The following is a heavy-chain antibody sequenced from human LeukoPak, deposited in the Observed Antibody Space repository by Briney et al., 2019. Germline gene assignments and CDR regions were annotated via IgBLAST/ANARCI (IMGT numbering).Heavy chain of an antibody. V-gene: IGHV1-2*02. CDR1: GYTFTGYY. Sequence: GASVKVSCKASGYTFTGYYMHWVRQAPGQGLEWMGWINPNSGGTNYAQKFQGRVTMTRDTSISTAYMELSRLRSDDTAVYYCARVPGRLYCSGGSCYLVYWGQGTLVTVSS. CDR3: ARVPGRLYCSGGSCYLVY. J-gene: IGHJ4*02. CDR2: INPNSGGT. D-gene: IGHD2-15*01.